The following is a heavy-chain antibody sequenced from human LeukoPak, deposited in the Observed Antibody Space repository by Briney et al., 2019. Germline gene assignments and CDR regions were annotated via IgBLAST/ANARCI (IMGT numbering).Heavy chain of an antibody. CDR3: ATGYSSGWYFYFQY. J-gene: IGHJ1*01. Sequence: GGSLRLSCEASRFTFSKYWMSWVRQAPGKGLEWVANIKQDGSEQNYVDSVKGRFTISRDNAKNSLYLRMDGLRAEDTAVYYCATGYSSGWYFYFQYWGQGTLVTVSS. D-gene: IGHD6-19*01. CDR2: IKQDGSEQ. V-gene: IGHV3-7*01. CDR1: RFTFSKYW.